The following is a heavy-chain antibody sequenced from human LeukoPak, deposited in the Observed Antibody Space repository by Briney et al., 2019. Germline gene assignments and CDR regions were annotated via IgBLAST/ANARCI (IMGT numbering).Heavy chain of an antibody. D-gene: IGHD2-2*01. V-gene: IGHV3-11*05. CDR1: GFTFSDYY. CDR3: ARDRVGYCSSTSCHLFDH. J-gene: IGHJ4*02. CDR2: ISSSSSYT. Sequence: PGGSLRLSCAASGFTFSDYYMSWIRQAPGKGLEWVSYISSSSSYTNYADSVKGRFTISRDNAKNSLYLQMNSLRAEDTAVYYCARDRVGYCSSTSCHLFDHWGQGTLVTVSS.